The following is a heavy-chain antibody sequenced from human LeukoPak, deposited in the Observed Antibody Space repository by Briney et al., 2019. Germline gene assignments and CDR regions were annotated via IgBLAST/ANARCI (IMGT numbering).Heavy chain of an antibody. D-gene: IGHD6-19*01. V-gene: IGHV1-46*03. CDR2: INPSGGST. CDR1: GYTFTSYY. Sequence: ASVKVSCKASGYTFTSYYMHWVRQAPGQGLEWMGIINPSGGSTSYAQKFQGRVTMTRDTFTSTVYMELSSLRSEDTAVYYCARDKAVAGTIHYHYYYMDVWGKGTTVTVSS. J-gene: IGHJ6*03. CDR3: ARDKAVAGTIHYHYYYMDV.